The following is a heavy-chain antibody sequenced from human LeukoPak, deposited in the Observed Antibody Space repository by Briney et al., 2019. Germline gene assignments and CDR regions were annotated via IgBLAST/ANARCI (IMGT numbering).Heavy chain of an antibody. J-gene: IGHJ5*02. D-gene: IGHD3-10*01. CDR2: ISAYNGNT. CDR1: GYTFTSYG. Sequence: GASVKVSCKASGYTFTSYGISWVRQAPGQGLEWMGWISAYNGNTNYAQKLQGRVTMTTDTSTSTAYMELRSLRSDDTAVYYCARGGTSDGSGSYYISRFLPNNWFDPWGQGTLVTVSS. V-gene: IGHV1-18*01. CDR3: ARGGTSDGSGSYYISRFLPNNWFDP.